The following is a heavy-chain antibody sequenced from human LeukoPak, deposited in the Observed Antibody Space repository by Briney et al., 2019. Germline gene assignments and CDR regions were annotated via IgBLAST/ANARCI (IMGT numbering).Heavy chain of an antibody. CDR2: ISAYNGNT. D-gene: IGHD6-19*01. CDR3: ARDSTDIAVAGSSPDFDC. V-gene: IGHV1-18*01. J-gene: IGHJ4*02. Sequence: GASVKVSCKASGYTFTSTGINWVRQAPGQGLEWMGWISAYNGNTKYAQKLQGRVTMTTDTFTSTAYMELRSLRSDDTAVYYCARDSTDIAVAGSSPDFDCWGQGTLVTVSS. CDR1: GYTFTSTG.